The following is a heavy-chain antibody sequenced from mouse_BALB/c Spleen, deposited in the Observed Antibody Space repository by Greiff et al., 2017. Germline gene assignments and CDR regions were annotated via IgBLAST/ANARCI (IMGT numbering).Heavy chain of an antibody. CDR3: ARDRGGYYDAMDY. CDR1: GFTFSSYG. V-gene: IGHV5-6-3*01. CDR2: INSNGGST. Sequence: EVMLVESGGGLVQPGGSLKLSCAASGFTFSSYGMSWVRQTPDKRLELVATINSNGGSTYYPDSVKGRFTISRDNAKNTLYLQMSSLKSEDTAMYYCARDRGGYYDAMDYWGQGTSVTVSS. D-gene: IGHD2-2*01. J-gene: IGHJ4*01.